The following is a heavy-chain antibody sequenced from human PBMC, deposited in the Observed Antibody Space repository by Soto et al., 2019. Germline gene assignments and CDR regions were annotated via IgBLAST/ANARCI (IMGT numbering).Heavy chain of an antibody. CDR3: AKDRSTYYLVPPFDP. D-gene: IGHD3-10*01. Sequence: LRLSCAASGFTFSSDAMSWVRQAPGKGLEWVSAISGSGGSTYYADSVKGRFTISRDNSKNTLYLQMNSLRAEDTAVYYCAKDRSTYYLVPPFDPWGQGTLVTVSS. CDR1: GFTFSSDA. CDR2: ISGSGGST. J-gene: IGHJ5*02. V-gene: IGHV3-23*01.